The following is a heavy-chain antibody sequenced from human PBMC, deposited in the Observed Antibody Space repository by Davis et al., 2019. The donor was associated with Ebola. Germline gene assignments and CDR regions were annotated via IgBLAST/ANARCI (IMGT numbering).Heavy chain of an antibody. CDR3: ARGRLLWFGELFP. J-gene: IGHJ5*02. CDR1: GGSFSGYY. CDR2: INHSGST. V-gene: IGHV4-34*01. D-gene: IGHD3-10*01. Sequence: SETLSLTCTVSGGSFSGYYWSWIRQPPGKGLEWIGEINHSGSTNYNPSLKSRVTISVDTSKNQFSLKLSSVTAADTAVYYCARGRLLWFGELFPWGQGTLVTVSS.